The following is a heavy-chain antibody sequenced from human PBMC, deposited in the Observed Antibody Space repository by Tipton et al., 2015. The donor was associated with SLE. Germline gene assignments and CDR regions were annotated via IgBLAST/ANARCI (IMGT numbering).Heavy chain of an antibody. D-gene: IGHD2-15*01. Sequence: TLSLTCGVSGDSISRDGYAWSWIRQPPGKGLQWIGYIHSSASSYYNPSLKSRVTMSVDTSKTQFSLNLSSLTAADTAIYHCARVVTVGATHYYDVDVWGPGTTVTVSS. CDR1: GDSISRDGYA. V-gene: IGHV4-30-4*07. CDR3: ARVVTVGATHYYDVDV. CDR2: IHSSASS. J-gene: IGHJ6*02.